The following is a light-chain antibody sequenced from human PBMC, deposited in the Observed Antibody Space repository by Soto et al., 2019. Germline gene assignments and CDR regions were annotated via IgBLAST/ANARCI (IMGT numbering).Light chain of an antibody. V-gene: IGKV3-11*01. CDR3: QQRSPWPLT. Sequence: EIVLTQSPATMSLSPGERATLSCRASQSITSYLAWYQQTPGQAPRLLIYDTSNRATGIPARFSGSGSGTDFTLNISRLEPEDFGGYYWQQRSPWPLTFGGGTNGEIK. CDR2: DTS. J-gene: IGKJ4*01. CDR1: QSITSY.